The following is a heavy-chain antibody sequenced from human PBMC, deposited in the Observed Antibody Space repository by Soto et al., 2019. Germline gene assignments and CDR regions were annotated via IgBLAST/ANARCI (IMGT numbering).Heavy chain of an antibody. V-gene: IGHV4-30-4*01. CDR1: GGSISSGDYY. J-gene: IGHJ4*02. Sequence: SETLSLTCTVSGGSISSGDYYWSWIRQPPGKGLEWIGYIYYSGSTYYNPSLKSRVTISVDTSKNQFSLKLSSVTAADTAVYYCAREKGYISGPKNFDYWGQGTLVTVSS. CDR3: AREKGYISGPKNFDY. D-gene: IGHD5-12*01. CDR2: IYYSGST.